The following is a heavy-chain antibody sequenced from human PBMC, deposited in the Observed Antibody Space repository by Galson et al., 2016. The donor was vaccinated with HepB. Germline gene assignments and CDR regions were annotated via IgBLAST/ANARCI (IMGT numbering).Heavy chain of an antibody. CDR1: GFTFSIFA. J-gene: IGHJ4*01. D-gene: IGHD2/OR15-2a*01. CDR2: ISSSGGTT. CDR3: VPHFPGYTNTWYSFQS. V-gene: IGHV3-64D*08. Sequence: SLRLSCATSGFTFSIFAVNWVRQAPGKGPEYVSGISSSGGTTDYADSVKGRFTISRDNSKNSVYLQLSRLRVEDTAVYYCVPHFPGYTNTWYSFQSWGHGTLVTVSS.